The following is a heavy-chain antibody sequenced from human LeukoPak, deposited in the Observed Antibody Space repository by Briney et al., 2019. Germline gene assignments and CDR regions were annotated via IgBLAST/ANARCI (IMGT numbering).Heavy chain of an antibody. CDR1: GGSVSSGSYY. J-gene: IGHJ6*02. CDR3: ARGYYYDSSGYRRYYGMDV. Sequence: SETLSLTCTVSGGSVSSGSYYWSWIRQPPGKGLEWIGYIYYSGSTNYNPSLKSRVTISVDRSKNQFSLKLSSVTAADTAVYYCARGYYYDSSGYRRYYGMDVWGQGTTVTVSS. CDR2: IYYSGST. D-gene: IGHD3-22*01. V-gene: IGHV4-61*01.